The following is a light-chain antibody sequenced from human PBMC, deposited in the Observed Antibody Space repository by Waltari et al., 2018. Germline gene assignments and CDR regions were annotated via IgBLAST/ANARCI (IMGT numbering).Light chain of an antibody. V-gene: IGKV3-20*01. Sequence: EVVLTQSPGTLSLSPGERDTLFCRASQSVSRYLAWYQQKPGQAPRLLIYGASSRATGIPDRFSGVGSGTDFSLTISRLEPEDFAVYYCQKYDRLPATFGQGTKVEIK. CDR3: QKYDRLPAT. J-gene: IGKJ1*01. CDR1: QSVSRY. CDR2: GAS.